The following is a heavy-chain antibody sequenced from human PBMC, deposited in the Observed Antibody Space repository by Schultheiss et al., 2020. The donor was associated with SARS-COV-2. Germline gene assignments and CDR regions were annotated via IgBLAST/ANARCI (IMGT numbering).Heavy chain of an antibody. Sequence: GSLRLSCAVYGGSFSGYYWSWIRQPPGKGLEWIGEINHSGSTNYNPSLKSRVTISVDTSKNQFSLKLSSVTAADTAVYYCAREGVSYFDYWGQGTLVTVSS. CDR2: INHSGST. J-gene: IGHJ4*02. V-gene: IGHV4-34*01. CDR1: GGSFSGYY. CDR3: AREGVSYFDY. D-gene: IGHD2-21*01.